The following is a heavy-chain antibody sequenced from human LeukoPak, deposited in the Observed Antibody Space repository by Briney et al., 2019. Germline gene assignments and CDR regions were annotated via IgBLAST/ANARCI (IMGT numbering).Heavy chain of an antibody. V-gene: IGHV4-34*01. D-gene: IGHD6-13*01. Sequence: PSETLSLTCAVYGGSFSGYYWSWIRQPPGKGLEWIGEINHSGSTNYNPSLKSRVTISVDTSKNQFSMKLSPVTAADTAVYYCARAERYSSSWYRKYYFDYWGQGTLVTVSS. J-gene: IGHJ4*02. CDR3: ARAERYSSSWYRKYYFDY. CDR2: INHSGST. CDR1: GGSFSGYY.